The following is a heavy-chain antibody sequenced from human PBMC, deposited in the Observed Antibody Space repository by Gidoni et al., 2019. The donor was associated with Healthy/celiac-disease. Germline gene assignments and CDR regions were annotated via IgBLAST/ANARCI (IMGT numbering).Heavy chain of an antibody. CDR3: ARGSSGEIPGHNWFDP. V-gene: IGHV3-13*01. CDR1: GFTFSSDD. J-gene: IGHJ5*02. Sequence: EVQLVESGGGLVQPGGSLRLSCAASGFTFSSDDMHWVRQATGKGLEWVSASGTAGDTYYPGSVKGRFTISRENAKNSLYLQMNSLRAGDTAVYYCARGSSGEIPGHNWFDPWGQGTLVTVSS. CDR2: SGTAGDT. D-gene: IGHD2-15*01.